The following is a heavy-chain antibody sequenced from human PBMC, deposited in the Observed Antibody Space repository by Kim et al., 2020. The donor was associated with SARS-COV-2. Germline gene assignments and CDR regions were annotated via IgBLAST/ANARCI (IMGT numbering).Heavy chain of an antibody. D-gene: IGHD3-10*01. CDR2: ISAYNGNT. V-gene: IGHV1-18*01. J-gene: IGHJ6*02. CDR1: GYTFTSYG. CDR3: ARGHGSGSYYITPPRYYYGMDV. Sequence: ASVKVSCKASGYTFTSYGISWVRQAPGQGLEWMGWISAYNGNTNYAQKLQGRVTMTTDTSTSTAYMELRSLRSDDTAVYYCARGHGSGSYYITPPRYYYGMDVWGQGTTVTVSS.